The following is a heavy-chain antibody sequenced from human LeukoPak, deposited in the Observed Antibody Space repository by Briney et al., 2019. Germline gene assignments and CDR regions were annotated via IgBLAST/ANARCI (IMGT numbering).Heavy chain of an antibody. CDR3: ATEREDSITFLYGMDV. D-gene: IGHD6-6*01. CDR2: INPNSGGT. Sequence: ASVKVSCKASGYTFTGSYIHWVRQAPGQGLEWMGWINPNSGGTNYAQKFQGWVTMTRDTSISTAYMELSRLRSDDTAVYYCATEREDSITFLYGMDVWGQGTTVTVSS. CDR1: GYTFTGSY. V-gene: IGHV1-2*04. J-gene: IGHJ6*02.